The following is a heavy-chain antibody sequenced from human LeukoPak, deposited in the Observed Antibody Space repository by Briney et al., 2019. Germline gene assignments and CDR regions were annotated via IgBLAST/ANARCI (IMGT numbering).Heavy chain of an antibody. Sequence: GGSLRLSCSASGFTFSSYALHWVRQAPGKGLEYVSAINNSGGTTYYADSVKGRFTISRDNSKNTLFLQMSSLRAEDTAVYYCVKDTSPSPYYFDYWGQGTLVTVSS. CDR1: GFTFSSYA. D-gene: IGHD3-16*01. CDR2: INNSGGTT. J-gene: IGHJ4*02. V-gene: IGHV3-64D*06. CDR3: VKDTSPSPYYFDY.